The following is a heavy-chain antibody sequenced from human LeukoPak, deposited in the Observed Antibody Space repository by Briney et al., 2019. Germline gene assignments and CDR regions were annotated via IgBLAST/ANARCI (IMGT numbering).Heavy chain of an antibody. V-gene: IGHV3-30*02. J-gene: IGHJ3*02. CDR2: IRYDESDK. CDR1: GFTFSHYG. D-gene: IGHD3-22*01. Sequence: GGSLRLSCATSGFTFSHYGMHWVRQPPGRGLDWVAHIRYDESDKYYADSVKGRFTISRDISKNTVYLQMNSLRVEDTAVYYCANDDYYDSSGQLDAFDIWGQGTMVTVSS. CDR3: ANDDYYDSSGQLDAFDI.